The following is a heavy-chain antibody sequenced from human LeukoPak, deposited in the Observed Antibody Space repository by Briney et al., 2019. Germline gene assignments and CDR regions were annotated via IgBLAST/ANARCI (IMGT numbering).Heavy chain of an antibody. CDR1: GFTISANY. D-gene: IGHD3-3*01. V-gene: IGHV3-66*01. CDR3: ASVFWNGH. CDR2: IFSTGNT. J-gene: IGHJ4*02. Sequence: PGGSLRLSCAASGFTISANYMNWVRQAPEKGLEWVSIIFSTGNTYYADSVQGRFTISRDNSKNTLYLQMDSLRAEDTAVYYCASVFWNGHWGQGTLVTVSS.